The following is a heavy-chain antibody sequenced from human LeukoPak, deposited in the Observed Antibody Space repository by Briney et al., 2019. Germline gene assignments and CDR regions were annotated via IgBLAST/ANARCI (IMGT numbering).Heavy chain of an antibody. CDR1: GFTFSSYS. CDR2: ISGSSSYI. D-gene: IGHD6-13*01. V-gene: IGHV3-21*01. CDR3: ASSSSSSWYSP. Sequence: PGGPLRLSCAASGFTFSSYSMNWVRQAPGKGLEWVSSISGSSSYIYYADSVKGRFTISRDDAKNSLYLQMNSLRAEDTAVYYCASSSSSSWYSPWGQGTLVTVSS. J-gene: IGHJ5*02.